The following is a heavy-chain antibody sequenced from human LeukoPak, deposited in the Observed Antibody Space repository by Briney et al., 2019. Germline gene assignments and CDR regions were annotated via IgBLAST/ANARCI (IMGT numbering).Heavy chain of an antibody. D-gene: IGHD3-3*01. V-gene: IGHV3-23*01. Sequence: GGSLRLSCAASGFTFSSYAMSWVRQAPGKGLEWVSAISGSGGSTYYADSVKGRFTISRDNSKNTLYLQMNSLRAEDTAVYYCAKEGGAGRIRSGAPSFDPWGQGTLVTVSS. CDR1: GFTFSSYA. J-gene: IGHJ5*02. CDR3: AKEGGAGRIRSGAPSFDP. CDR2: ISGSGGST.